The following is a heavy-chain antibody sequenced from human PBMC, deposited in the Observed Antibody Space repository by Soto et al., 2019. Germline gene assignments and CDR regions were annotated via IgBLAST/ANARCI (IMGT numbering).Heavy chain of an antibody. CDR1: GFTFSSYG. J-gene: IGHJ6*02. CDR3: AKDLAIFAYYYGMDV. CDR2: ISYDGSNK. Sequence: GGSLRLSCAASGFTFSSYGMHWVRQAPGKGLEWVAVISYDGSNKYYADSVKGRFTISRDNSKNTLYLQMNSLRAEDTAVYYCAKDLAIFAYYYGMDVWGQGTTVT. V-gene: IGHV3-30*18. D-gene: IGHD3-3*01.